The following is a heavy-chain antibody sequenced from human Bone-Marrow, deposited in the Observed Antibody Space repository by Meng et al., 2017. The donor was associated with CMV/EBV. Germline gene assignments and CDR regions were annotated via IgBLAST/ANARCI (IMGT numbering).Heavy chain of an antibody. CDR1: GFTFSDYY. CDR3: ARDGGDAFDI. J-gene: IGHJ3*02. CDR2: ISSGGSTT. D-gene: IGHD3-16*01. Sequence: GESLKISCAASGFTFSDYYMSWFRQAPGKGPEWVSYISSGGSTTYYADSVKGRFTISRDNAKNSLYLQMNSLRAEDTAVYYCARDGGDAFDIWGQGTMVTVSS. V-gene: IGHV3-11*04.